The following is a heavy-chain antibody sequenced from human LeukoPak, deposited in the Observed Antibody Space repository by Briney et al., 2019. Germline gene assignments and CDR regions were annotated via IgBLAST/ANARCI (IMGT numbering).Heavy chain of an antibody. D-gene: IGHD3-10*01. Sequence: GGSLRLSCAASGFTFSSYSMNWVRQAPGKGLEWVSSISSSSSYIYYADSVKGRFTISRDNAKNSLYLQMNSLRAEDTAVYYCARLQGLYGSGSFDYWGQGTLVTVSS. CDR1: GFTFSSYS. CDR2: ISSSSSYI. V-gene: IGHV3-21*04. CDR3: ARLQGLYGSGSFDY. J-gene: IGHJ4*02.